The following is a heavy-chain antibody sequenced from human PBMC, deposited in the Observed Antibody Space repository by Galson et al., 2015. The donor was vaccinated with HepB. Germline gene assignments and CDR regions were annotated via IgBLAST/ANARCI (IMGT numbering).Heavy chain of an antibody. J-gene: IGHJ4*02. Sequence: SVKVSRKVSGYTLTELSMHWVRQAPGKGLEWMGGFDPEDGETIYAQKFQGRVTMTEDTSTDTAYMELSSLRSEDTAVYYCATGASDTAMGGPEYYFDYWGQGTLVTVSS. CDR2: FDPEDGET. V-gene: IGHV1-24*01. CDR3: ATGASDTAMGGPEYYFDY. CDR1: GYTLTELS. D-gene: IGHD5-18*01.